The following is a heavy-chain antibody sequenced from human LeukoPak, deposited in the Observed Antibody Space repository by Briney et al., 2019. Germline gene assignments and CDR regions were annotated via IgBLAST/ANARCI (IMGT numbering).Heavy chain of an antibody. CDR2: INPNSGGT. CDR1: GYTFTGYY. Sequence: GASVKVSCKASGYTFTGYYMHWVRQAPGQRLEWMGWINPNSGGTNYAQKFQGRVTMTRDTSISTAYMELSRLRSDDTAVYYCARVSSLYYYDSSGYYYGRRPYYFDYWGQGTLVTVSS. D-gene: IGHD3-22*01. J-gene: IGHJ4*02. CDR3: ARVSSLYYYDSSGYYYGRRPYYFDY. V-gene: IGHV1-2*02.